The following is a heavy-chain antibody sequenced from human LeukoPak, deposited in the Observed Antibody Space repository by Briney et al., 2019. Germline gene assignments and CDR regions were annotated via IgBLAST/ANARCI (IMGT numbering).Heavy chain of an antibody. CDR2: INSDGSNT. J-gene: IGHJ5*02. D-gene: IGHD2-15*01. CDR1: GFTFSSYW. Sequence: GGSLRLSCAASGFTFSSYWMHWVRQAPGKGLVWVSRINSDGSNTSYADSVKGRFTISRDNAKNTLYLQMNSLRAEDTAVYYCARGLLGKYNWFDPWGQGTLVTVSS. V-gene: IGHV3-74*01. CDR3: ARGLLGKYNWFDP.